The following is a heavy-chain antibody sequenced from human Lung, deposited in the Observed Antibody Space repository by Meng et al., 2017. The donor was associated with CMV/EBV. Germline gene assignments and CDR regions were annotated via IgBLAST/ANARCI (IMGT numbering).Heavy chain of an antibody. J-gene: IGHJ4*02. Sequence: QVQLQESGPGLVKPSQTLSLTCTVSGGSVSGGTYSWSWIRQPAGKGLEWIGRIYTTGTTNYNPSLKSRVIISADTSKNQFSLRLTSVTAADTAVYYCARGANGFNLGFVDSCGQGNLFTVSS. CDR3: ARGANGFNLGFVDS. D-gene: IGHD5-24*01. CDR2: IYTTGTT. CDR1: GGSVSGGTYS. V-gene: IGHV4-61*02.